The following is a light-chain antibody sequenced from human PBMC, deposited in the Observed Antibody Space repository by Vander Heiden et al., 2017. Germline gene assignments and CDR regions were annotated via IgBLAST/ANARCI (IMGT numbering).Light chain of an antibody. Sequence: EVVMTQSPATLSVSPGDRATLSCRASRSISTNLAWYQQKPGQAPRLLIYGASTRATGIPARFSGSGSGSEFTLTITSLQSEDFAVYSCQQYNLWPPEFTFGPGTRVDIK. V-gene: IGKV3-15*01. CDR2: GAS. CDR3: QQYNLWPPEFT. CDR1: RSISTN. J-gene: IGKJ3*01.